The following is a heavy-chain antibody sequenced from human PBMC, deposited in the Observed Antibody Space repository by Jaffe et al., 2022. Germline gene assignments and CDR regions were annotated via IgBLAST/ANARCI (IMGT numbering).Heavy chain of an antibody. CDR3: ARGRGEQNWLDP. V-gene: IGHV4-39*01. CDR1: GGSISSSIYF. D-gene: IGHD3-10*01. CDR2: IYSSGST. J-gene: IGHJ5*02. Sequence: QLQLQESGPGLVKPSETLSLTCTVSGGSISSSIYFWGWIRQPPGKGLEWIASIYSSGSTYYNPSLKSRVTISVDALNNQFSLNLYSVTAADTAVYYCARGRGEQNWLDPWGQGTLVTVSS.